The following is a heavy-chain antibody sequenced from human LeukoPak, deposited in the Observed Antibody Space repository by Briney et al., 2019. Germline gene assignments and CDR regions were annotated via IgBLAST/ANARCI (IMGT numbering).Heavy chain of an antibody. CDR3: PRRVGVIGATWPFHH. J-gene: IGHJ4*02. CDR2: INPNSGGT. CDR1: GYTFTVYY. Sequence: ASVKVSFKASGYTFTVYYIHWVRQAPGQGLEWMGWINPNSGGTNFAQKFQGRVTMTRGTSISTAYMELSRLKSDDTAVYFCPRRVGVIGATWPFHHWGQGTLVTVSS. D-gene: IGHD2-21*01. V-gene: IGHV1-2*02.